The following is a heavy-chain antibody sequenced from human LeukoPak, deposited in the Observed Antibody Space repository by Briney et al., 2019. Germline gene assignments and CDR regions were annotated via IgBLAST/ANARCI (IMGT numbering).Heavy chain of an antibody. CDR1: GYSINSGYY. V-gene: IGHV4-38-2*02. Sequence: SETLSLTCTVSGYSINSGYYWSWIRQPPGKGLEWIGTIYHSGNTYYNPSLKSRVTISVDTSKNQFSVKLSSVTAADTAVYYCARDPDHSSHFDYWGQGTLVTVSS. CDR2: IYHSGNT. CDR3: ARDPDHSSHFDY. J-gene: IGHJ4*02. D-gene: IGHD4-11*01.